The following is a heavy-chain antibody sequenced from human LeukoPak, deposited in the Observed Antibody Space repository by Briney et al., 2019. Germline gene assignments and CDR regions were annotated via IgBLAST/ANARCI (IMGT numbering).Heavy chain of an antibody. CDR2: ISSSSSTI. CDR3: ARAQYWGFKIDWYFDL. D-gene: IGHD7-27*01. Sequence: PGGTLRLSCAASGFTFSSYGMSWVRQAPGKGLEWVSYISSSSSTIYYADSVKGRFTISRDNARNSLYLQMNSLRAEDTAVYYCARAQYWGFKIDWYFDLWGRGTLVTVSS. V-gene: IGHV3-48*01. J-gene: IGHJ2*01. CDR1: GFTFSSYG.